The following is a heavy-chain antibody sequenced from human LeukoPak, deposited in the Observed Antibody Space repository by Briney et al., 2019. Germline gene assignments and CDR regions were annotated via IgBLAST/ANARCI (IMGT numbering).Heavy chain of an antibody. J-gene: IGHJ3*02. CDR1: GFTFSSYA. V-gene: IGHV3-30-3*01. D-gene: IGHD2-8*02. CDR3: ARDPTGHDAFDI. Sequence: GGSLRLSCAASGFTFSSYAMHWVRQAPGKGLEWVAVISYDGSSKYYADSVKGRFTISRDNSKNTLYLQMNSLRAEDTAVYYCARDPTGHDAFDIWGQGTMVTVSS. CDR2: ISYDGSSK.